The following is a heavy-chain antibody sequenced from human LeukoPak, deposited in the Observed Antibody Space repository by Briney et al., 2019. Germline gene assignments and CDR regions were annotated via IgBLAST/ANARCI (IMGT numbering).Heavy chain of an antibody. D-gene: IGHD3-10*01. V-gene: IGHV4-59*01. CDR1: GGSISPYY. J-gene: IGHJ6*03. CDR2: IYYSGNT. CDR3: ARAFYLGYYSYMAV. Sequence: SETLSLTCTVSGGSISPYYWSWIRQPPGKGLEWIGYIYYSGNTNYNPSLKSRVTISVDTSKNQFSLKLSSVTAADTAVYYCARAFYLGYYSYMAVWGKGTTVTVSS.